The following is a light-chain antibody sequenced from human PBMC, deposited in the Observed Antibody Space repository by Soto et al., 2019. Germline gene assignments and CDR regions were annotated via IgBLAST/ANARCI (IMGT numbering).Light chain of an antibody. CDR3: SSYTSSSTYV. CDR2: DVS. V-gene: IGLV2-14*01. Sequence: QSVLTQPASVSGSPGQSIAISCTGTSSDVGGYNYVSWYQQHPGKAPTVMIYDVSNRPSGVSNRFFGSKSGNTASLTISGLQADDEAVYYCSSYTSSSTYVFGAGTKVPVL. CDR1: SSDVGGYNY. J-gene: IGLJ1*01.